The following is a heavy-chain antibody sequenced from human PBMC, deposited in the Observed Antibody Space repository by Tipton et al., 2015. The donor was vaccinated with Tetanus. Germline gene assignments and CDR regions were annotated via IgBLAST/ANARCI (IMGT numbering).Heavy chain of an antibody. V-gene: IGHV1-69*01. CDR2: IVPIFGRT. J-gene: IGHJ6*02. CDR3: ARKWDIVAVSAANYYGLDV. Sequence: QLVQSGAEVKTPASSVKVSCKASGDTFNNYGVSWVRQAPGQGLEWMGGIVPIFGRTKYAQKFQGRVTFTADESTSTAYMELSSLRSEDTAVYYCARKWDIVAVSAANYYGLDVWGQGTTVTVSS. D-gene: IGHD2-2*01. CDR1: GDTFNNYG.